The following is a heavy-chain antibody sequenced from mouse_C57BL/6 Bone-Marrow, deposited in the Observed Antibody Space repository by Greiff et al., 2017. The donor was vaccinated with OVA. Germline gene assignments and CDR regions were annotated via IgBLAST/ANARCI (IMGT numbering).Heavy chain of an antibody. CDR2: IHPSDSDT. CDR3: ASEHCVYYGNGGFAY. J-gene: IGHJ3*01. CDR1: GYTFTSYW. Sequence: QVQLQQPGAELVKPGASVKVSCKASGYTFTSYWMHWVKQRPGQGLEWIGRIHPSDSDTNYNHKFTGKATLTVDKSSSTAYMQLSSLTSEDSAVYYCASEHCVYYGNGGFAYWGQGTLVTVSA. D-gene: IGHD2-1*01. V-gene: IGHV1-74*01.